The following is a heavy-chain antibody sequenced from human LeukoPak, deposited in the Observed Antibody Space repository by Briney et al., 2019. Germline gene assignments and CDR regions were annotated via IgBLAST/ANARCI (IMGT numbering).Heavy chain of an antibody. J-gene: IGHJ4*02. D-gene: IGHD6-19*01. V-gene: IGHV4-59*01. CDR2: IYYSGST. Sequence: PSETLSLTCTVSGGSISSYYWSWIRQPPGKGLEWIGYIYYSGSTNYNPSLKSRVTISVDTSKNQFSLKLSSVTAADTAVYYCARSGYSSGWPYFDYWGQGTLVTVSS. CDR3: ARSGYSSGWPYFDY. CDR1: GGSISSYY.